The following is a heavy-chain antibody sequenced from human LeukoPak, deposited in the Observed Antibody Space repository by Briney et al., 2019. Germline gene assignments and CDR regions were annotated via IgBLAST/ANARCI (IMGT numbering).Heavy chain of an antibody. V-gene: IGHV1-8*01. Sequence: ASVKVSCKASGYTFTSYDINWVRQATGQGLEWMGWMNPNSGNTGYAQEFQGRVTMTRNTSISTAYMELSSLRSEDTAVYYCARGRGMYGSGSPRRPWNWFDPWGQGTLVTVSS. CDR1: GYTFTSYD. CDR3: ARGRGMYGSGSPRRPWNWFDP. CDR2: MNPNSGNT. D-gene: IGHD3-10*01. J-gene: IGHJ5*02.